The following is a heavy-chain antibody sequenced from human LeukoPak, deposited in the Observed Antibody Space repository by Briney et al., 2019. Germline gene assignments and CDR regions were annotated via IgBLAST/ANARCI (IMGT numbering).Heavy chain of an antibody. CDR1: GGSISSTTYY. V-gene: IGHV4-31*03. D-gene: IGHD3-3*01. CDR2: IYYSGST. J-gene: IGHJ4*02. Sequence: PSETLSLTCIVSGGSISSTTYYWGWIRQPPGKGLEWIRYIYYSGSTYYNPSLKSRVTISVDTSKNQFSLKLSSVTAADTAVYYCARVTRSDFWSLDYWGQGTLVTVSS. CDR3: ARVTRSDFWSLDY.